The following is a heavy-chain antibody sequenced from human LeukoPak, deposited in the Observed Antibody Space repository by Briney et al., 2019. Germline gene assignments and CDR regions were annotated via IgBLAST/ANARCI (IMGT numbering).Heavy chain of an antibody. CDR1: GYTFSNFG. D-gene: IGHD1-26*01. CDR3: ARRSYSINYFDY. J-gene: IGHJ4*02. V-gene: IGHV1-18*01. Sequence: GASVKVSCKASGYTFSNFGISWVRQAPGQGLEWMGWISGNNDNPDYGQKFQGRVTMTTDTSTSTVYMELRSLRSDDTAVYYCARRSYSINYFDYWGQGTLVTVSS. CDR2: ISGNNDNP.